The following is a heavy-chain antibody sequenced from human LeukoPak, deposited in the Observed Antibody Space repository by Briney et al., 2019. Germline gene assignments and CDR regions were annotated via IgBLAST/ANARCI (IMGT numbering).Heavy chain of an antibody. D-gene: IGHD3-22*01. V-gene: IGHV3-23*01. CDR2: ISGSGGST. CDR1: GFTFSSYA. Sequence: GGSLRLSCAASGFTFSSYAMSWVRQAPGKGLEWVSAISGSGGSTYYADSVKGWFTISRDNSKNTLYLQMNSLRAEDTAVYYCAKSYYDSSGWDAFDIWGQGTMVTVSS. CDR3: AKSYYDSSGWDAFDI. J-gene: IGHJ3*02.